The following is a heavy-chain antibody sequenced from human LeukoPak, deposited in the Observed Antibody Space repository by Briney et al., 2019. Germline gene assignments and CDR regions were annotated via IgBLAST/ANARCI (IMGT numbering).Heavy chain of an antibody. CDR3: ARHTGVQLWNPNWFDP. D-gene: IGHD5-18*01. J-gene: IGHJ5*02. Sequence: SETLSLTCTVSGGSISSYYWSWIRQPPGKGLEWIGLIYYSGSTNYNPSLKSRVTISVDTSKNQFSLKLTSVTAADTAVYYCARHTGVQLWNPNWFDPWGQGTLVTVSS. V-gene: IGHV4-59*08. CDR2: IYYSGST. CDR1: GGSISSYY.